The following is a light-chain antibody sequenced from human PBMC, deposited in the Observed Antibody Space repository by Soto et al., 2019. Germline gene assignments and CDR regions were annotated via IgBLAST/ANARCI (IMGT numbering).Light chain of an antibody. J-gene: IGKJ4*01. Sequence: VLTQFPDTLSLSPGDRATLSCRASQSVISSYLAWYQQKPGQAPRLLIYAASSRATGIPARFSGSGSGTEFTLTISSLQSEDFAVYYCQQYNNWPLTFGGGTKVDIK. CDR3: QQYNNWPLT. CDR2: AAS. V-gene: IGKV3-15*01. CDR1: QSVISSY.